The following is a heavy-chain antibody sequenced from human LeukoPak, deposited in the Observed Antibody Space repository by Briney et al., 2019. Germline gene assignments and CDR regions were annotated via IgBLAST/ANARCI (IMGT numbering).Heavy chain of an antibody. CDR3: ARGKGMAAGFDY. CDR2: INAGNGNT. J-gene: IGHJ4*02. CDR1: GYTFISYA. Sequence: GASVKVSCKASGYTFISYAMHWVRQAPGQRLEWMGWINAGNGNTKYSQKFQGRVTITRDTSASTVYMELSSLRSEDTAVYYCARGKGMAAGFDYWGQGTLVTVSS. D-gene: IGHD5-24*01. V-gene: IGHV1-3*01.